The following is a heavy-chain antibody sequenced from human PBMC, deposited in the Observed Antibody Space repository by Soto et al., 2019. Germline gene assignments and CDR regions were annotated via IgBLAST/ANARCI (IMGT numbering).Heavy chain of an antibody. V-gene: IGHV3-23*01. CDR2: ISGSGGNT. J-gene: IGHJ4*02. Sequence: EVQLWESGGGLVQPGGSLRLSCAASGFSFSGYAMDWVRQAPGKGPEWVSAISGSGGNTYYADSVKGRFTISRDNSKNTLYLHMNSLRAEDTAVYYCAKSARSYGYFDYWGQGTLVTVSS. CDR3: AKSARSYGYFDY. D-gene: IGHD3-16*01. CDR1: GFSFSGYA.